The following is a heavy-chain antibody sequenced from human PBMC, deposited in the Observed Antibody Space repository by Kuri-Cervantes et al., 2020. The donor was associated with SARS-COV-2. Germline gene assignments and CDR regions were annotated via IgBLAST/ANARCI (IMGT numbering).Heavy chain of an antibody. CDR2: ISYDGSNK. Sequence: GESLKISCAASGFTFSSYSMNWVRQAPGKGLEWVAVISYDGSNKYYADSVKGRFTISRDNSKNTLYLQMNSLRAEDTAVYYCARDWRPYSSGWFDPWGQGTLVTVSS. CDR1: GFTFSSYS. D-gene: IGHD6-19*01. V-gene: IGHV3-30*03. J-gene: IGHJ5*02. CDR3: ARDWRPYSSGWFDP.